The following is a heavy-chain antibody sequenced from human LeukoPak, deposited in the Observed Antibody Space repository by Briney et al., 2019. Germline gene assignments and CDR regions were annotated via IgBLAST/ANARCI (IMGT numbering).Heavy chain of an antibody. J-gene: IGHJ3*02. CDR2: INPDSGHA. Sequence: ASVKVSCKTSGYTSDFMKYGVTWVRQAPGQGLEWMGWINPDSGHANYAPRFQARVTITADKSTSTAYMELSSLRSEDTAVYYCARITDNLVAFDIWGQGTMVTVSS. D-gene: IGHD3-9*01. CDR1: GYTSDFMKYG. V-gene: IGHV1-18*01. CDR3: ARITDNLVAFDI.